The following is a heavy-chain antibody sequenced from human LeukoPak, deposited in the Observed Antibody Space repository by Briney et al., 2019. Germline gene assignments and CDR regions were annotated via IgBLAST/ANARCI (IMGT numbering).Heavy chain of an antibody. J-gene: IGHJ3*02. CDR1: GGTFSSYT. D-gene: IGHD7-27*01. Sequence: GSSVKVSCKASGGTFSSYTISWVRQAPGQGLEWMGRIIPILGIANYAQKFQGRVTITADKSTSTAYMELSSLRSEDTAVYYCARDPGGPSGWGHTNDDACDIWGQGTMVTVYS. CDR3: ARDPGGPSGWGHTNDDACDI. CDR2: IIPILGIA. V-gene: IGHV1-69*04.